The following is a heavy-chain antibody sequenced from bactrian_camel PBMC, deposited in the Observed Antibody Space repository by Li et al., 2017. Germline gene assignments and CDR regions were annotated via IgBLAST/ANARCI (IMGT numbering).Heavy chain of an antibody. V-gene: IGHV3S53*01. CDR2: IESDGST. CDR3: AMSFQLPCLGSDERAYDS. Sequence: HVQLVESGGGSVQAGGSLRLSCRASGYSFSRRCMGWFRQTPDKEREGVAGIESDGSTSYADSVKGRFTISQINTDHTVYLQMDSLQPEDTAMYFCAMSFQLPCLGSDERAYDSWGQGTQVTVS. D-gene: IGHD4*01. J-gene: IGHJ6*01. CDR1: GYSFSRRC.